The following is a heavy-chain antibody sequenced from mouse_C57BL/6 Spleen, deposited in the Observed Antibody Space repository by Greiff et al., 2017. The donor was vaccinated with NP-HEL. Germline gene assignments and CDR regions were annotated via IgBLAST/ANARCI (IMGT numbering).Heavy chain of an antibody. Sequence: EVKLMESGPGLVKPSQSLSLTCSVTGYSITSGYYWNWIRQFPGNKLEWMGYISYDGSNNYNPSLKNRISITRDTSKNQFFLKLNSVTTEDTATYDCARDHDYSNYGGYFDVWGTGTTVTVSS. CDR3: ARDHDYSNYGGYFDV. J-gene: IGHJ1*03. CDR2: ISYDGSN. D-gene: IGHD2-5*01. CDR1: GYSITSGYY. V-gene: IGHV3-6*01.